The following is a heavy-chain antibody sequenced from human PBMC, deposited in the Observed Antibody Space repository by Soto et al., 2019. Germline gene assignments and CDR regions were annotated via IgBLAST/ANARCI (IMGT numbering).Heavy chain of an antibody. D-gene: IGHD6-13*01. Sequence: VQLQESGPGLVKPSETLSLICTVSVGSISSDYLSWIRQPAGKGLEWIGRVYTSGYSNSNPSLKSRVTMSVDTSKKQFSLNLSSVTAAATAVYYCAREPTTAGTVNWFDPWGQGTLVTVSS. V-gene: IGHV4-4*07. CDR3: AREPTTAGTVNWFDP. CDR2: VYTSGYS. CDR1: VGSISSDY. J-gene: IGHJ5*02.